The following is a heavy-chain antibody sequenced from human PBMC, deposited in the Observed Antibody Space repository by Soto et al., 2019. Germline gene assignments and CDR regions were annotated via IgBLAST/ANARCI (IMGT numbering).Heavy chain of an antibody. CDR2: IYYSGST. CDR1: GGSISSGGYY. CDR3: ARVVSSIAARPFSFVVGWFDP. D-gene: IGHD6-6*01. Sequence: QVQLQESGPGLVKPSQTLSLTCTVSGGSISSGGYYWSWIRQHPGKGLEWIGYIYYSGSTYYNPSLKSRVTISVDTSKNQFSRKLSSVAAADTAVYYCARVVSSIAARPFSFVVGWFDPWGQGTLVTVSS. V-gene: IGHV4-31*03. J-gene: IGHJ5*02.